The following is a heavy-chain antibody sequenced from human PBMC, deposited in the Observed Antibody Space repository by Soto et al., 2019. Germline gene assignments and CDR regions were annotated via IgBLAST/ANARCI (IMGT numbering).Heavy chain of an antibody. CDR1: GYTFTSNP. V-gene: IGHV1-3*01. D-gene: IGHD2-15*01. J-gene: IGHJ2*01. CDR3: ARETTLKYCGGGSCYPRSWYFDL. CDR2: INAGNGKT. Sequence: ASVKVSCKASGYTFTSNPMNWVRQAPGQRPEWMGWINAGNGKTKYSQKFQGRVTMTTDTSTSTVYMDLSSLRAEDTAVYYCARETTLKYCGGGSCYPRSWYFDLWGRGTLVTVSS.